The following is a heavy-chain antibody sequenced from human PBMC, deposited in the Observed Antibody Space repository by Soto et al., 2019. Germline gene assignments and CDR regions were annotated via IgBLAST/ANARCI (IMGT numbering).Heavy chain of an antibody. CDR3: AKKTTMTKIRDYFEY. Sequence: GGSLRLSCAASGFTFSNSAMSWVRQAPGKGLEWVSGINGGGAITYYTDPVKGRFTISRDNSKNALFLQMDSLRAEDTAFFYCAKKTTMTKIRDYFEYWGQGAPVTVSS. V-gene: IGHV3-23*01. CDR2: INGGGAIT. D-gene: IGHD4-17*01. J-gene: IGHJ4*02. CDR1: GFTFSNSA.